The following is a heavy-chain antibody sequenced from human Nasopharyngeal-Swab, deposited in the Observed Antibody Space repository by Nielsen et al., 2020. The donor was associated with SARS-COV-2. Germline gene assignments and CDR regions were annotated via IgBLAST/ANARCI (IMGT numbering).Heavy chain of an antibody. CDR3: ARGLDDYGGHYYYYYYMDV. V-gene: IGHV7-4-1*02. CDR2: INTNTGNP. Sequence: WVRQAPGQGLEWMGWINTNTGNPTYAQGFTGRFVFSLDTSVSTAYLQISSLKAEDTAVYYCARGLDDYGGHYYYYYYMDVWGKGTTATVPS. J-gene: IGHJ6*03. D-gene: IGHD3-16*01.